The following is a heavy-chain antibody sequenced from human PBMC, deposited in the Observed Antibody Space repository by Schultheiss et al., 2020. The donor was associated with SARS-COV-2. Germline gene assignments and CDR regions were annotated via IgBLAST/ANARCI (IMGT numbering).Heavy chain of an antibody. J-gene: IGHJ3*02. D-gene: IGHD3-22*01. CDR1: GYTFTSYG. CDR2: MNPNSGNT. Sequence: ASVKVSCKASGYTFTSYGISWVRQATGQGLEWMGWMNPNSGNTGYAQKFQGRVTMTRNTSISTAYMELSSLRSEDTAVYYCAREYYYDSSGAFDIWGQGTMVTVSS. V-gene: IGHV1-8*02. CDR3: AREYYYDSSGAFDI.